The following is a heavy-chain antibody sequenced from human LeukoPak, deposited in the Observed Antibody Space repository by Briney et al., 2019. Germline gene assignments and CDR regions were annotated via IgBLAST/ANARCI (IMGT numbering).Heavy chain of an antibody. Sequence: SVKVSCKASGYTFTGYYMHWVRQAPGQGLEWMGRIIPIFGTANYAQKFQGRVTITTDESTSTAYMELSSLRSEDTAVYYCARDQEEMATDYYYYYYYMDVWGKGTTVTVSS. CDR3: ARDQEEMATDYYYYYYYMDV. CDR2: IIPIFGTA. D-gene: IGHD5-24*01. J-gene: IGHJ6*03. V-gene: IGHV1-69*05. CDR1: GYTFTGYY.